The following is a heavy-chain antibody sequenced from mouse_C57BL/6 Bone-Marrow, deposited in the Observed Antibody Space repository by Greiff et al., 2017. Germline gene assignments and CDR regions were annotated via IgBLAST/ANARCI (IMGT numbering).Heavy chain of an antibody. CDR3: AREDWDDY. V-gene: IGHV1-19*01. CDR1: GYTFTDYY. Sequence: VQLQQSGPVLVKPGASVKMSCKASGYTFTDYYMNWVKQSHGKSLEWIGVINPYNGGTSYNEKFKGKATLTVDKSSSTAYMELNSLTSEDSAVYYCAREDWDDYWGQGTTLTVSS. CDR2: INPYNGGT. D-gene: IGHD4-1*01. J-gene: IGHJ2*01.